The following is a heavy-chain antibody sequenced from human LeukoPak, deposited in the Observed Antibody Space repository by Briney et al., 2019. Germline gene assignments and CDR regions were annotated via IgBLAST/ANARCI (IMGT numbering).Heavy chain of an antibody. D-gene: IGHD2-2*01. CDR1: GFTFSSYA. V-gene: IGHV3-30-3*01. J-gene: IGHJ4*02. CDR2: ISYDGSNK. CDR3: ARGGVVPAAIRIDY. Sequence: GGSLRLSCAASGFTFSSYAMHWVRQAPGKGLEWVAVISYDGSNKYYADSVKGRFTISRDNSKNTLYLQMNSLRAEDTAVYYCARGGVVPAAIRIDYWGQGTLVTVSS.